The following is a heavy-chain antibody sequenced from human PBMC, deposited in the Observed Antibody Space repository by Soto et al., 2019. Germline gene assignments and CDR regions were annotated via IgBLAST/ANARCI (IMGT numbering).Heavy chain of an antibody. CDR3: AKDAVPANGVWDWFDS. Sequence: EVQLLESGGGLAPPGGSLRLSCAASGFTLGNYAMTWVRQTPGQGLEWVSAMHGGGGGAYYSDFVKGRFTVSRYNSENTLYLQMSSLRVDDSAIYYCAKDAVPANGVWDWFDSWGPGTLVTVSS. V-gene: IGHV3-23*01. CDR1: GFTLGNYA. J-gene: IGHJ5*01. D-gene: IGHD6-19*01. CDR2: MHGGGGGA.